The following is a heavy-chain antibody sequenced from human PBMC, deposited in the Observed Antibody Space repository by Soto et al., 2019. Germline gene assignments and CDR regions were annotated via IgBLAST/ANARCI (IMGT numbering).Heavy chain of an antibody. J-gene: IGHJ4*02. CDR2: IGGSGGGT. CDR3: AKDAPGSGWLSDY. Sequence: LRLSCAASGFTFTIYAMSWVRQAPGKGLEWVSTIGGSGGGTSYADIVRGRFTISRDNSQNTLYLQMNSLRAEDTAVYYCAKDAPGSGWLSDYWGQGTLVTVSS. CDR1: GFTFTIYA. V-gene: IGHV3-23*01. D-gene: IGHD3-22*01.